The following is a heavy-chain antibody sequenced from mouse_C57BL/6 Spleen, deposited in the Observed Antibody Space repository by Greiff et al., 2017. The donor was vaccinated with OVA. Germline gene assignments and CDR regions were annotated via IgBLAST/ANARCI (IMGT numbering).Heavy chain of an antibody. CDR1: GYAFSSSW. D-gene: IGHD2-1*01. CDR2: IYPGDGDT. Sequence: VQLVESGPELVKPGASVKISCKASGYAFSSSWMNWVKQRPGKGLEWIGRIYPGDGDTNYNGKFKGKATLTADKSSSTAYMQLSSLTSEDSAVYFCARRVYGNYGYFDYWGQGTTLTVSS. J-gene: IGHJ2*01. V-gene: IGHV1-82*01. CDR3: ARRVYGNYGYFDY.